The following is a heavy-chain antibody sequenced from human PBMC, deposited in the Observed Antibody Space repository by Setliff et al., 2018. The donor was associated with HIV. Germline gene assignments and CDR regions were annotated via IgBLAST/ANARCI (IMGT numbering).Heavy chain of an antibody. CDR1: GFTFGSYA. V-gene: IGHV3-23*01. J-gene: IGHJ4*02. D-gene: IGHD5-18*01. CDR2: ISGDGGRAT. Sequence: PGGSLRLSCAPSGFTFGSYAMSWVRQSQGKGLEWVSLISGDGGRATHYSDSVKGRFTISRDNSKNTLYLQMNSLRAEDTALYYCAKDIYSYGHFDYWGQGTLVTVSS. CDR3: AKDIYSYGHFDY.